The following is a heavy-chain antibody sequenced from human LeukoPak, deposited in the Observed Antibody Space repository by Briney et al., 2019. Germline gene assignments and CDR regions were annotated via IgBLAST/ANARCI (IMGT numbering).Heavy chain of an antibody. J-gene: IGHJ3*02. CDR1: GGSISSYY. CDR3: ARQAIPEDFDI. CDR2: IYTSGST. V-gene: IGHV4-4*09. Sequence: SETLSLTCTVSGGSISSYYWSWIRQPPGKGLEWIGYIYTSGSTNYNPSLKSRVTISVDTSKNHFSLQLSAVTAADTAVYYCARQAIPEDFDIGGQETMVTVPS. D-gene: IGHD2-21*01.